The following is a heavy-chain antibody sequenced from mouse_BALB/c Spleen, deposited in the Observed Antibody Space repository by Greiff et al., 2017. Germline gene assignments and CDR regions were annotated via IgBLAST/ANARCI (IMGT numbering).Heavy chain of an antibody. Sequence: QVQLKQSGPGLVAPSQCLSISCTVSGFSFSRYSVHWVRQPPGKGLEWLGMIWGGGSTDYYSALKSRLSTSKDNSKSQVFLKMNSLQTDDTAMYYCARATMIGVYYAMDYWGQGTSVTVSA. J-gene: IGHJ4*01. CDR3: ARATMIGVYYAMDY. D-gene: IGHD2-4*01. CDR1: GFSFSRYS. CDR2: IWGGGST. V-gene: IGHV2-6-4*01.